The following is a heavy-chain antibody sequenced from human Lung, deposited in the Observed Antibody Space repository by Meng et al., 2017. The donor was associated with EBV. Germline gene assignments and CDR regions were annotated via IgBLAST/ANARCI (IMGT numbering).Heavy chain of an antibody. D-gene: IGHD1-26*01. Sequence: GSGGCLVQPGGSLRLSWVGSGIRAYVVHWVRQVPGKGLVWVSRINEDGSVVNYADSVKGRFTIFRDNAKNTVSLQMNSLRVEDTALYYCAKDCFGARDYWGQGTLVTVSS. J-gene: IGHJ4*02. CDR3: AKDCFGARDY. CDR2: INEDGSVV. V-gene: IGHV3-74*01. CDR1: GIRAYV.